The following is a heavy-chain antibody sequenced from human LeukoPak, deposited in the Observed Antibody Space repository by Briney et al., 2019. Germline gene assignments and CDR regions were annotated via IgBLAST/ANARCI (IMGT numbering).Heavy chain of an antibody. CDR3: FFPGVTGKVY. D-gene: IGHD1-20*01. CDR2: ISYDGSNQ. Sequence: GGSLRLSCAASGFTFSNYAMHWVRQAPGKGLEWVAVISYDGSNQYYADSVKGRFTTPRDNAKNTLFLQMDSLGAEDTAVYYCFFPGVTGKVYWGQGTLVSVSS. CDR1: GFTFSNYA. J-gene: IGHJ4*02. V-gene: IGHV3-30-3*01.